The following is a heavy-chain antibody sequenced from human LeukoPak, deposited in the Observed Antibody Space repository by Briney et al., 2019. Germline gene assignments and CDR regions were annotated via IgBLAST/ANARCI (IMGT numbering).Heavy chain of an antibody. V-gene: IGHV3-21*01. J-gene: IGHJ5*02. D-gene: IGHD4-17*01. CDR1: GFTFSSYS. CDR2: ISSSSSYI. Sequence: GGSLRLSCAASGFTFSSYSMNWVRQAPGKGLEWVSSISSSSSYIYYADSVKGRFTISRDNAKNSLYLQMNSLRAEDTAVYFCARRPYPDYGDHLPSLNWFDPWGQGTLVTVSS. CDR3: ARRPYPDYGDHLPSLNWFDP.